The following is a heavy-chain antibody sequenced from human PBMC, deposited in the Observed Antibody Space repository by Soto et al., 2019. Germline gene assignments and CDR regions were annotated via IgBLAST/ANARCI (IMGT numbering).Heavy chain of an antibody. CDR2: ISPYNGHR. V-gene: IGHV1-18*01. J-gene: IGHJ4*02. D-gene: IGHD3-22*01. CDR3: ARGFHYYDSSGYCAY. CDR1: GYSFSSYG. Sequence: ASVKVSCKASGYSFSSYGISWVRRAPGQGLEWMGWISPYNGHRQFVQRFQGRVTMTTDTSTRTAYLELRGLQSDDTAHYYCARGFHYYDSSGYCAYWGQGTLVTVSS.